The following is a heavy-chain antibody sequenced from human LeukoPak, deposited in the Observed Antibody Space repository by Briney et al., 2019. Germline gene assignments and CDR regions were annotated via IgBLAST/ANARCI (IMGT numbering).Heavy chain of an antibody. CDR3: ARLQDIVVVVAAMGPEPSDAFDI. V-gene: IGHV4-39*01. CDR1: GGSISSSSYY. D-gene: IGHD2-15*01. Sequence: PSETLSLTCTVSGGSISSSSYYWGWIRHPPGKGLVWIGSIYYSGSTYYNPSLKSRVTISVDTSKNQFSLKLSSVTAADTAVYYCARLQDIVVVVAAMGPEPSDAFDIWGQGTMVTVSS. CDR2: IYYSGST. J-gene: IGHJ3*02.